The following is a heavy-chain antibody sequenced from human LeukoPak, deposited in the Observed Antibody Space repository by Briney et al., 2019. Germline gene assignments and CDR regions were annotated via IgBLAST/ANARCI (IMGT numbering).Heavy chain of an antibody. D-gene: IGHD3-9*01. CDR3: ARTHWDTIFWVFDAFDI. Sequence: ASVKVSCKASGYTFTSYDINWVRQATGQGLEWMGWMNPNSGNTGYAQKFQGRVTMTRNTSISTAYMELSSLRSEDTAVYYCARTHWDTIFWVFDAFDIWGQGTMVTVSS. CDR1: GYTFTSYD. V-gene: IGHV1-8*01. CDR2: MNPNSGNT. J-gene: IGHJ3*02.